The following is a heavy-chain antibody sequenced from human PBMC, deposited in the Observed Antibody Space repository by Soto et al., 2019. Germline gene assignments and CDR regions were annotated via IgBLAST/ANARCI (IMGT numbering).Heavy chain of an antibody. CDR1: GGSITSHY. J-gene: IGHJ6*02. CDR2: IHHSGST. Sequence: SETLSLTCSVSGGSITSHYCSWFRQPPGKGLEWIGYIHHSGSTSYNPSPKSRVTMSVDTSKNQFSLKVSSVTAADTALYYCARQGFGQLHGLVDVWGPGTTVTVSS. CDR3: ARQGFGQLHGLVDV. V-gene: IGHV4-59*08. D-gene: IGHD3-10*01.